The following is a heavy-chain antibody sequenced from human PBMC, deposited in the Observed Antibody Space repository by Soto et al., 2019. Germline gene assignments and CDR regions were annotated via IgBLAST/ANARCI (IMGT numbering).Heavy chain of an antibody. V-gene: IGHV3-48*01. D-gene: IGHD6-13*01. Sequence: VQLVESGGALVQPGGSLRLSCAASGFPFDAYIMNWVRQAPGNGLEWVSSINPRGLTKFYADSVRGRFTISRDDASSSLFLQMNNLRAEDTAVYYCATWYGNHYFGLAVWGQGATVTVSS. CDR3: ATWYGNHYFGLAV. J-gene: IGHJ6*02. CDR2: INPRGLTK. CDR1: GFPFDAYI.